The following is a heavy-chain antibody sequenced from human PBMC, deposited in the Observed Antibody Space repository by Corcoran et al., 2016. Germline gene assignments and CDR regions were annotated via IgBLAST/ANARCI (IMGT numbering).Heavy chain of an antibody. CDR2: IKSKTDGGTT. Sequence: EVQLVESGGGLVKPGGSLRLSCAASGFTFSNAWMSWVRQAPGKGLEWVGRIKSKTDGGTTDYAAPVKGRLTISRDDSKNTLYLQMNSLKTEDTAVYYCTTDPQTPAVWFGGTGGYGMDVWGQGTTVTVSS. D-gene: IGHD3-10*01. V-gene: IGHV3-15*01. J-gene: IGHJ6*02. CDR3: TTDPQTPAVWFGGTGGYGMDV. CDR1: GFTFSNAW.